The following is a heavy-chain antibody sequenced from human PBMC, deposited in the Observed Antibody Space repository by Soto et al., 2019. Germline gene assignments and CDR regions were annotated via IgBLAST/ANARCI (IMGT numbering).Heavy chain of an antibody. CDR3: AREGDMKFHSDSSDEPGY. CDR2: IIPSIGII. CDR1: GGTFSSFV. V-gene: IGHV1-69*04. Sequence: QVQLVQSGAEVKKPGSSVKVSCKASGGTFSSFVISWVRQAPGQGLEWMCRIIPSIGIINYAQKFQGRVTITADTSTSTAYMDLSSLRSDDTAVYYCAREGDMKFHSDSSDEPGYWGQGTLVTVSS. D-gene: IGHD3-22*01. J-gene: IGHJ4*02.